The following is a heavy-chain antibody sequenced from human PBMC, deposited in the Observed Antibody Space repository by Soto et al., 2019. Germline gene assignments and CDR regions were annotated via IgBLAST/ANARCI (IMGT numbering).Heavy chain of an antibody. V-gene: IGHV3-23*01. Sequence: PGGSLRLSCAASGFTFSSYAMSWVRQAPGKGLEWVSAISGSGGSTYYADSVKGRFTISRDNSKNTLYLQMNSLRAEDTAVYYCANLRVTDSSGSYVLGYWGQGPLVTVSS. J-gene: IGHJ4*02. CDR2: ISGSGGST. CDR3: ANLRVTDSSGSYVLGY. CDR1: GFTFSSYA. D-gene: IGHD6-19*01.